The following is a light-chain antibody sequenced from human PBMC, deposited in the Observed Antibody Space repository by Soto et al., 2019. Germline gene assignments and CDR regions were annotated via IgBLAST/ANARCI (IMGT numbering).Light chain of an antibody. Sequence: QAPRLVISGASSRTSGIPDRFSASGSGTDFTLTISRLEPEDFAVYYCQQYSRAPLTFGQGTTVDIK. J-gene: IGKJ1*01. V-gene: IGKV3-20*01. CDR2: GAS. CDR3: QQYSRAPLT.